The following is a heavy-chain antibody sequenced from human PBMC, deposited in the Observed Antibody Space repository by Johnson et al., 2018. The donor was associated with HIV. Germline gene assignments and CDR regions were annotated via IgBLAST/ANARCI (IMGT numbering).Heavy chain of an antibody. V-gene: IGHV3-9*01. CDR2: ISWNSGSI. CDR1: GFTFDDYA. J-gene: IGHJ3*02. D-gene: IGHD3-3*01. Sequence: GFTFDDYAMHWVRQAPGKGLEWVSGISWNSGSIGYADSVKGRFTISRDNSKNTLYLQMNSLRAEDTAVYYWSENSRITYDARSAFDIWGQGTMVTVSS. CDR3: SENSRITYDARSAFDI.